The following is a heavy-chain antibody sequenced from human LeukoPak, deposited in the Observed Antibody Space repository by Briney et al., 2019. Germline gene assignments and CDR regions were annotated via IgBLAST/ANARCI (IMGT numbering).Heavy chain of an antibody. CDR1: GGSISSSSYY. Sequence: PSETLSLTCTVSGGSISSSSYYWGWIRQPPGKGLEWIGSIYYSGSTYYNPSLKSRVTISVDTSKNQFSLKLSSVTAADTAVYYCARPRIAVAGPFDYWGQGTLVTVSS. V-gene: IGHV4-39*01. J-gene: IGHJ4*02. CDR3: ARPRIAVAGPFDY. D-gene: IGHD6-19*01. CDR2: IYYSGST.